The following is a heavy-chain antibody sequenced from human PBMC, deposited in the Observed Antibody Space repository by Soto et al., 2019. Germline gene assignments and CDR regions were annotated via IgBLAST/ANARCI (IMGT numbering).Heavy chain of an antibody. J-gene: IGHJ3*02. CDR1: GFTFSSYS. D-gene: IGHD3-22*01. CDR2: ISSSSSTI. CDR3: ARMEYYYDSSGYFSPDAFDI. V-gene: IGHV3-48*02. Sequence: GGSLRLSCAASGFTFSSYSMNWVRQAPGKGLEWVSYISSSSSTIYYADSVKGRFTISRDNAKNSLYLQMNSLRDEDTAVYYCARMEYYYDSSGYFSPDAFDIWGQGTMVTVSS.